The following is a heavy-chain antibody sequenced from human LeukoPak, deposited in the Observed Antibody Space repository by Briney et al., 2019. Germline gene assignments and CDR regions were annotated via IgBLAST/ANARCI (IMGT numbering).Heavy chain of an antibody. CDR3: ARDKRYSGGWGGDY. CDR1: GFTFSSYA. V-gene: IGHV3-30-3*01. CDR2: ISYDGSNK. J-gene: IGHJ4*02. D-gene: IGHD6-19*01. Sequence: GGSLRLSCAASGFTFSSYAMHWVRQAPGKGLEWVAVISYDGSNKYYADSVKGRFTISRDNSKNTLYLQMNSLRAEDTAVYYCARDKRYSGGWGGDYWGQGTLVTVSS.